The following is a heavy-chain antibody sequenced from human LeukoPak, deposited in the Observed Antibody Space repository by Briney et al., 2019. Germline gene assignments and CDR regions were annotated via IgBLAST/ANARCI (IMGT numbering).Heavy chain of an antibody. D-gene: IGHD4-11*01. Sequence: GGSLRLSCAASGFTVSSNYMSWVRQAPGKGLEWVAIIWDDGSNQYYADSVKGRFTISRDNSKNTLYLQMNILRVEDTAVYYCVKDWGVLPDYSADGFDIWGPGTVVTVSS. CDR2: IWDDGSNQ. J-gene: IGHJ3*02. CDR3: VKDWGVLPDYSADGFDI. V-gene: IGHV3-30*02. CDR1: GFTVSSNY.